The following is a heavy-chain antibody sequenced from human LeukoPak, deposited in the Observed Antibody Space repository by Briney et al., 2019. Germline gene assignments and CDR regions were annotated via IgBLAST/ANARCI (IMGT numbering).Heavy chain of an antibody. D-gene: IGHD3-10*01. Sequence: GGSLRLSCAVSGFTFSNYWLTWVRQAPGRGLEWVANIKPDGSDKNYVDSVKGRFTISRDNAKNSLYLQMNSLRVEDTAVYYCAGPPQASSFDIWGQGTTVTVSS. V-gene: IGHV3-7*01. CDR2: IKPDGSDK. CDR3: AGPPQASSFDI. J-gene: IGHJ3*02. CDR1: GFTFSNYW.